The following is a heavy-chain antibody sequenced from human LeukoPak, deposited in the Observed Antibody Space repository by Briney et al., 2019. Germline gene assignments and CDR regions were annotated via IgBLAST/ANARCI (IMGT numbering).Heavy chain of an antibody. CDR3: AILISSQYSSSWYRAYYYYYGMDV. D-gene: IGHD6-13*01. CDR1: GYTFTSHG. CDR2: MSPNSGNT. Sequence: ASVKVSCKDSGYTFTSHGINWVRQATGQGLEWMGWMSPNSGNTGYAQKFQGRVTMTRNTSISTAYMELSSLRSEDTAVYYCAILISSQYSSSWYRAYYYYYGMDVWGQGTTVTVSS. J-gene: IGHJ6*02. V-gene: IGHV1-8*01.